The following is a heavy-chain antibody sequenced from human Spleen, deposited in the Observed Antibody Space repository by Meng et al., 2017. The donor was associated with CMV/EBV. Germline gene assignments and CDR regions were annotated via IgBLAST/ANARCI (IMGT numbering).Heavy chain of an antibody. CDR1: GGSISSYY. J-gene: IGHJ4*02. Sequence: QLMHWGALLLTPSETPSLTCTVSGGSISSYYWSWIRQPAGKGLEWIGRIYTSGSTNYNPSLKSRVTMSVDTSKNQFSLKLSSVTAADTAVYYCARVAGTHPDYWGRGTLVTVSS. V-gene: IGHV4-4*07. D-gene: IGHD6-19*01. CDR2: IYTSGST. CDR3: ARVAGTHPDY.